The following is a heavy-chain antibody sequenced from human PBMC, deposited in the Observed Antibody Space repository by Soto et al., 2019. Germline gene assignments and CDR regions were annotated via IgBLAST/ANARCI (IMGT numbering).Heavy chain of an antibody. Sequence: QVQLVQSGAEVKKPGASVKVSCKASGYTFTSYGISWVRQAPGQGLEWMGWISAYNGNTNYAQKLQGRVTMTTDTSTSTAYMELRSPRSDDTAVYYCAREMVSAVGATYYYYYGMDVWGQGTTVTVSS. CDR3: AREMVSAVGATYYYYYGMDV. D-gene: IGHD1-26*01. V-gene: IGHV1-18*04. CDR1: GYTFTSYG. CDR2: ISAYNGNT. J-gene: IGHJ6*02.